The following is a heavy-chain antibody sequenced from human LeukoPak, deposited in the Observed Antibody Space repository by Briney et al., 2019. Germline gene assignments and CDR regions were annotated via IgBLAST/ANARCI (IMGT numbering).Heavy chain of an antibody. CDR1: GYTFTSYG. J-gene: IGHJ4*02. D-gene: IGHD6-13*01. Sequence: ASVKVSCKASGYTFTSYGISWARQAPGQGLEWMGWISAYNGNTNYAQKLQGRVTMTTDTSTSTAYMELRSLRSDDTAVYYCARDLRKAAAAGTVDYWGQGTLVTVSS. CDR2: ISAYNGNT. CDR3: ARDLRKAAAAGTVDY. V-gene: IGHV1-18*01.